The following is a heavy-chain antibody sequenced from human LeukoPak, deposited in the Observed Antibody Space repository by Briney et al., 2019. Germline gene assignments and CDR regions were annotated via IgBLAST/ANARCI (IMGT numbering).Heavy chain of an antibody. CDR2: IRYDGSNK. D-gene: IGHD3-10*01. CDR1: GFTFSSYG. J-gene: IGHJ4*02. CDR3: AKEFAMVRGVIDY. Sequence: PGGSLRLSCAASGFTFSSYGMHWVRQAPGKGLEWVAFIRYDGSNKYYADSVKGRFTISRDNAKNSLYLQMNSLRAEDTALYYCAKEFAMVRGVIDYWGQGTLVTVSS. V-gene: IGHV3-30*02.